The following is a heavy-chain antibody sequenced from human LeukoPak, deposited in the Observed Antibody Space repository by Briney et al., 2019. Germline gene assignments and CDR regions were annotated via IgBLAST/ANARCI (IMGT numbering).Heavy chain of an antibody. J-gene: IGHJ3*02. D-gene: IGHD3-10*01. CDR3: ARDHYGSGSAFDI. Sequence: KGXEXVSSISSSSSYIYYADSVKGRFTISRDNAKNSLYLQMNSLRAEDTAVYYCARDHYGSGSAFDIWGQGTMVTVSS. CDR2: ISSSSSYI. V-gene: IGHV3-21*01.